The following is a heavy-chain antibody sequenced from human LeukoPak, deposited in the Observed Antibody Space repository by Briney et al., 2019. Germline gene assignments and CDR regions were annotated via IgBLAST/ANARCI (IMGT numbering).Heavy chain of an antibody. J-gene: IGHJ4*02. Sequence: PGGSLRLSCAASGFTFSSYSMNWVRQAPGKGLEWVSSISSSSSYIYYADSVKGRFTISRDNAKNSLYLQMNSLRAEDTAVYYCARDKEEWLLYLNYFDYWGQGTLVTVSS. CDR1: GFTFSSYS. CDR2: ISSSSSYI. CDR3: ARDKEEWLLYLNYFDY. V-gene: IGHV3-21*01. D-gene: IGHD3-3*01.